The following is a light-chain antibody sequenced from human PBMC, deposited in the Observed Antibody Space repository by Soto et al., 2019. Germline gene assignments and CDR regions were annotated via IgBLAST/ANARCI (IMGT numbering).Light chain of an antibody. Sequence: EIVLTRSPGTLSLSPGERATLSCRASQSVPRSYLAWYQQKPGQAPRLLIYGTSSRATGIPDRFSGSGSGTDFTLTISRLEPEDFAVFYCQQYGSSIPFGQGTRLEIK. V-gene: IGKV3-20*01. CDR3: QQYGSSIP. CDR2: GTS. J-gene: IGKJ5*01. CDR1: QSVPRSY.